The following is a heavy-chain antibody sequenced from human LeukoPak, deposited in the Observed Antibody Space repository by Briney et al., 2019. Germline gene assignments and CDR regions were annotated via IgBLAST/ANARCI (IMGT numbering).Heavy chain of an antibody. Sequence: GGSLRLSCAGSGFTFSSYGMHWVRQAPGKGLEWVAFIRYDGSKKYYAESVKGRFTISRDNSKNTVYLQMNSLRSEDTAVYYCAKDEPYSSSWLHFDYWGQGTLVTVSS. D-gene: IGHD6-13*01. V-gene: IGHV3-30*02. CDR1: GFTFSSYG. CDR3: AKDEPYSSSWLHFDY. CDR2: IRYDGSKK. J-gene: IGHJ4*02.